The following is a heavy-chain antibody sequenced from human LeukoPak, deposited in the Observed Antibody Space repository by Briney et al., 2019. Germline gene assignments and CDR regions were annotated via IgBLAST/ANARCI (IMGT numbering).Heavy chain of an antibody. V-gene: IGHV3-20*04. J-gene: IGHJ4*02. CDR1: GFTFDDYG. CDR3: ARWMTGFGY. Sequence: GGSLRLSCAASGFTFDDYGMSWVRQGPGKGLEWVSGINWNGGSIGYADSVKGRFTISRDNAENSLYLQMNSLRVEDTAIYYCARWMTGFGYWGQGTLVTVSS. CDR2: INWNGGSI. D-gene: IGHD3-9*01.